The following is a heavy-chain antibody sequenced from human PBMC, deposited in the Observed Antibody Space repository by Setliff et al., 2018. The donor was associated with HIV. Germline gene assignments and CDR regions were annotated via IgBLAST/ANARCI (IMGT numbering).Heavy chain of an antibody. V-gene: IGHV4-34*01. CDR2: INHSGST. CDR3: AILRGYSYGYFFDY. D-gene: IGHD5-18*01. J-gene: IGHJ4*02. CDR1: GGSFSGYY. Sequence: KTSETLSLTCAVYGGSFSGYYWSWIRQPPGKGLEWIGEINHSGSTYYNPSLKSRVIISIDTSKNQFSLKLSSVTAADTAVYYCAILRGYSYGYFFDYWGQGMLVTVSS.